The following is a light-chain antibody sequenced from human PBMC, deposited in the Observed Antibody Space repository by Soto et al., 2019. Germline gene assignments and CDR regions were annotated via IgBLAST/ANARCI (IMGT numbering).Light chain of an antibody. V-gene: IGLV2-14*01. J-gene: IGLJ1*01. CDR1: SSDVGGYNY. CDR2: EVS. Sequence: QSVLTQPASVSGSPGQSITISCTGTSSDVGGYNYVSWYQQQSGKAPKLMIHEVSNRPSGVSSRFSGSKSGNTASLTISGLQAEDEADYYCSSYTSSRASVFGIGTKVTVL. CDR3: SSYTSSRASV.